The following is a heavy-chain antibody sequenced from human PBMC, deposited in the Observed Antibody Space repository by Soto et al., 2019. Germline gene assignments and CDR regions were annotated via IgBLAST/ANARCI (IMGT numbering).Heavy chain of an antibody. CDR3: ARYSYGYGWFDP. CDR1: GFTFRTYW. Sequence: GGSLRLSCAAYGFTFRTYWMTWVRQAPGKGLEWVANIKEDGSEKHYVDSVKGRFTISRDNAKNSLYLQMSSLRAEDTAVYYCARYSYGYGWFDPWGQGTLVTVS. D-gene: IGHD5-18*01. CDR2: IKEDGSEK. V-gene: IGHV3-7*01. J-gene: IGHJ5*02.